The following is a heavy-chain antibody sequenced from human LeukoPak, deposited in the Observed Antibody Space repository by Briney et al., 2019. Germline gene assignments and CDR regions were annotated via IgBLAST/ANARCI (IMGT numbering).Heavy chain of an antibody. D-gene: IGHD5-24*01. V-gene: IGHV3-21*01. CDR1: GLTVSSYG. Sequence: PGGSLRLSCGASGLTVSSYGMSWVRQAPGKGLEWVSSIGSSSSYIYYADSVKGRFTISRDNAKNSLYLQMNSLRAEDTAVYYCARDLMATTPNYWGQGTLVTVSS. CDR2: IGSSSSYI. CDR3: ARDLMATTPNY. J-gene: IGHJ4*02.